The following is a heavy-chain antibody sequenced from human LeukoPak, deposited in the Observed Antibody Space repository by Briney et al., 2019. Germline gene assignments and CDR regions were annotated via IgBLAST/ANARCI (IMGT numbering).Heavy chain of an antibody. CDR2: INHSGST. CDR1: GGSFSGYY. Sequence: SQTLSLTCAVYGGSFSGYYWSWIRQPPGKGLEWIGQINHSGSTNYNPSLKSRVTISVDTSKNQFSLKLSSVTAADTAVYYCARGPFAPDVWGQGTTVTVSS. V-gene: IGHV4-34*01. J-gene: IGHJ6*02. CDR3: ARGPFAPDV.